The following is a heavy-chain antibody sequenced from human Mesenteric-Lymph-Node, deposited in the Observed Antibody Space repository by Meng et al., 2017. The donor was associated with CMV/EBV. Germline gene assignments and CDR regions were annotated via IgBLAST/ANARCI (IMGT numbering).Heavy chain of an antibody. CDR1: GFTFSGYT. D-gene: IGHD1-26*01. CDR3: ARGYNSGSLSLVFDY. CDR2: ISYDGSNK. J-gene: IGHJ4*02. Sequence: SGFTFSGYTLHWVRHAPGKGLEWVAVISYDGSNKYYADSVKGRFTISRDNSKNTLYLQMNSLRAEDTAVYYCARGYNSGSLSLVFDYWGQGTLVTVSS. V-gene: IGHV3-30*04.